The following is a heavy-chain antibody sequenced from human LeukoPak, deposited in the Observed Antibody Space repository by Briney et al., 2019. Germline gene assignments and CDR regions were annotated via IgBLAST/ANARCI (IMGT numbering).Heavy chain of an antibody. CDR1: GASLSTSPYY. J-gene: IGHJ4*02. D-gene: IGHD6-19*01. CDR2: IYYTAST. V-gene: IGHV4-39*02. Sequence: PSETLSLTCSVSGASLSTSPYYWGWIRQPPGKWLEWIGNIYYTASTYYNVSLNSRVTISIDTSKNLFSLRLNSMTAADTAVYYCARERGIAVVKYYFDYWGQGTLVTVSS. CDR3: ARERGIAVVKYYFDY.